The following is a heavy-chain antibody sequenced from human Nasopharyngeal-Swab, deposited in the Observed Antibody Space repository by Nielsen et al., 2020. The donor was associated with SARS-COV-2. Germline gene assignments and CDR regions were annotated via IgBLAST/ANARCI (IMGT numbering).Heavy chain of an antibody. D-gene: IGHD2-15*01. J-gene: IGHJ4*02. CDR1: GFTFDDYA. Sequence: SLKISCAASGFTFDDYAMHWVRQAPGKGLEWVSGISWNSGSIGYADSVKGRFTISRDNAKNSLYLQMNSLRAEDTALYYCAKVSDSGGPADYWGQGTLVTVSS. CDR2: ISWNSGSI. CDR3: AKVSDSGGPADY. V-gene: IGHV3-9*01.